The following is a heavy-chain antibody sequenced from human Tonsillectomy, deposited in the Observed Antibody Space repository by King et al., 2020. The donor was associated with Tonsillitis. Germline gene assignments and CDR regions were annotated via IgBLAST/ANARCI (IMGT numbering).Heavy chain of an antibody. D-gene: IGHD4-23*01. J-gene: IGHJ4*02. Sequence: VQLVESGGGVVQPGRSLRLSCAASGFTFSNYGMHWVRQAPGKGLEWVAVISYAGTNKYYADSVKGRFTISRDNSKNTLYLQMNSLRAEDTAVYYCAKAPDYNSNSSNSGYWGQGTLVTVSS. V-gene: IGHV3-30*18. CDR3: AKAPDYNSNSSNSGY. CDR1: GFTFSNYG. CDR2: ISYAGTNK.